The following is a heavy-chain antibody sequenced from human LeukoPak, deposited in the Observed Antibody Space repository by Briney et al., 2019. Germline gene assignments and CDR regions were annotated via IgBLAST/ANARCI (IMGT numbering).Heavy chain of an antibody. Sequence: SETLSLTCAVYGGSFSGYYWSWIRQPPGKGLEWIGEINHSGSTNYNPSLKSRVTISVDTSKNQFSLKLSSVTAADTAVYYCARGAQVAAKTFDIWGQGTMVTVSS. V-gene: IGHV4-34*01. CDR1: GGSFSGYY. D-gene: IGHD2-15*01. CDR2: INHSGST. CDR3: ARGAQVAAKTFDI. J-gene: IGHJ3*02.